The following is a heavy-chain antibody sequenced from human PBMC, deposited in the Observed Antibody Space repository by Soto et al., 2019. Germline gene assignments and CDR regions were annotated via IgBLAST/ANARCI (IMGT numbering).Heavy chain of an antibody. CDR2: ISAYNGNT. V-gene: IGHV1-18*01. D-gene: IGHD3-3*01. Sequence: GVSAKASCKASGYTFTSYALSWLRQAPEQGLEWMGWISAYNGNTNYAQKLQGRVTMTTDTSTSTAYMELRSLRSDDTAVYYCAREGYYDFWSGYLGGFDYWGQGTLVTVSS. CDR3: AREGYYDFWSGYLGGFDY. CDR1: GYTFTSYA. J-gene: IGHJ4*02.